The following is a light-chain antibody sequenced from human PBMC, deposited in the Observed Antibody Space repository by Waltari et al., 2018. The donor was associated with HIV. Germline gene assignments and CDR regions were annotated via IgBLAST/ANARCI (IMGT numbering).Light chain of an antibody. V-gene: IGLV2-11*01. J-gene: IGLJ1*01. CDR1: SSDVGGYDY. CDR2: DVN. CDR3: AAWNDRLSGYV. Sequence: QSALTQPRSVSGSPGQSVTISCTGTSSDVGGYDYVSWYQQRPGKAPKLMIYDVNKRSSGVPHRFSGSKSGNTASLAISGLRSEDEADYYCAAWNDRLSGYVFGTGTKVTV.